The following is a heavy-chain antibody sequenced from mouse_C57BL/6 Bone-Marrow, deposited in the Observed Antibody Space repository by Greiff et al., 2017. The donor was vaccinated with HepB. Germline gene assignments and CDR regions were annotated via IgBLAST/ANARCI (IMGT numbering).Heavy chain of an antibody. J-gene: IGHJ4*01. CDR3: TTRQLRLLYAMDY. D-gene: IGHD3-2*02. CDR1: GFNIKDDY. CDR2: IDPENGDT. V-gene: IGHV14-4*01. Sequence: VQLQQSGAELVRPGASVKLSCTASGFNIKDDYMNWVKQRPEQGLEWIGWIDPENGDTEYASKFQGKATITADTSSNTAYLQLSSLTSEDTAVYYCTTRQLRLLYAMDYWGQGTSVTVSS.